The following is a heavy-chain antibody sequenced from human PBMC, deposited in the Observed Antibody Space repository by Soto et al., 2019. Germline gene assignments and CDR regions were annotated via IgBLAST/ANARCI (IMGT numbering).Heavy chain of an antibody. CDR1: GFNFGASW. CDR2: IKQDGSEK. J-gene: IGHJ4*02. Sequence: EVQLMESGGGLVQPGGSLRLSCAASGFNFGASWMAWVRQAPGKGLEWVADIKQDGSEKNYVDSVKGRVTISRDDAKNSLYLQRNSLRAEDTAVYYCARDHFYGAIDYWGLGTLVTVSS. V-gene: IGHV3-7*01. CDR3: ARDHFYGAIDY. D-gene: IGHD3-10*01.